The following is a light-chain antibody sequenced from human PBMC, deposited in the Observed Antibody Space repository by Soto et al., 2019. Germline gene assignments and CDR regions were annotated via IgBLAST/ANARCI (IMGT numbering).Light chain of an antibody. Sequence: DVVLTQSPLSLPVTLGQPASISCRSSQSLVYSDGNTYLNWFQQRPGRSPRRLIYDVSNRDSGVPDRFSGXGSGTDFXXXXXXVXAXDVGVYYCMQGTHWPPLTFGQGTRLEIK. J-gene: IGKJ5*01. CDR3: MQGTHWPPLT. V-gene: IGKV2-30*01. CDR2: DVS. CDR1: QSLVYSDGNTY.